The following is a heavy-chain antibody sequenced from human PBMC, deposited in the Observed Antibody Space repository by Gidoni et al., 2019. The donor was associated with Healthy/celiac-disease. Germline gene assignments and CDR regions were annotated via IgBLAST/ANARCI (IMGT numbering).Heavy chain of an antibody. V-gene: IGHV3-21*01. CDR1: GFTFSSSS. CDR2: IVRSRSDI. D-gene: IGHD3-10*01. CDR3: ARDLGAASSANNDAFDI. J-gene: IGHJ3*02. Sequence: EVQLVASGGGLVKPGGSLRLSCAASGFTFSSSSMNWVRQAPGKGLEWVSSIVRSRSDIYYANSVKGRFTISRENAKNSLYLQMNRLRAEDTAVYYCARDLGAASSANNDAFDIWGQGTMVTVSS.